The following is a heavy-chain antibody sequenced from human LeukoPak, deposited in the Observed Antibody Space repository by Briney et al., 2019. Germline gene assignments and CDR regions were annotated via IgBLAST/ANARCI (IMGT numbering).Heavy chain of an antibody. Sequence: GESLKISCKGSGYIFTTDWIAWVRQMPGKGLEWMGIIYPGDSDTRYSPSFQGQVTISADKSISTAYLQWSSLKASDTPMYYCARNQYYYYYMDVWGKGTTVTVSS. J-gene: IGHJ6*03. CDR1: GYIFTTDW. D-gene: IGHD1-14*01. CDR2: IYPGDSDT. CDR3: ARNQYYYYYMDV. V-gene: IGHV5-51*01.